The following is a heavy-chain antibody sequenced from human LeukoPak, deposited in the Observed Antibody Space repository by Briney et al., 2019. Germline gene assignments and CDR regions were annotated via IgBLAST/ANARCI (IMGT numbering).Heavy chain of an antibody. CDR2: IYYSGST. V-gene: IGHV4-61*01. D-gene: IGHD5-18*01. Sequence: SETLSLTCTVSGGSVSSSSYYWSWIRQPPGKGLEWIGYIYYSGSTNYNPSLKSRVTISVDTSKNQFSLKLSSVTAADTAVYYCARGRYSYGSRWGQGTLVTVSS. CDR1: GGSVSSSSYY. J-gene: IGHJ4*02. CDR3: ARGRYSYGSR.